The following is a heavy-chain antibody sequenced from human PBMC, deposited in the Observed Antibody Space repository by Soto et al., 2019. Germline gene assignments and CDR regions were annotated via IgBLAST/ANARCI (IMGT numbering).Heavy chain of an antibody. J-gene: IGHJ4*02. CDR1: GYTFTYRY. CDR3: ARSENGSSPIDY. CDR2: ITPFNGNT. V-gene: IGHV1-45*02. Sequence: SVKVSCKASGYTFTYRYLHWVRQAPGQALEWMGWITPFNGNTNYAQKFRDRVTITRDRSMSTAYMELSSLRSEDTAMYYCARSENGSSPIDYWGQGTLVTVSS. D-gene: IGHD6-13*01.